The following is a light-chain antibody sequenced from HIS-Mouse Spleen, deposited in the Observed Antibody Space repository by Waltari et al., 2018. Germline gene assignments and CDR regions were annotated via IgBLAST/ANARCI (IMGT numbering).Light chain of an antibody. CDR2: RNN. CDR3: AAWDDSLSGV. Sequence: QSVLTQPPSASGTPGQRVTISCSGSSSNIGSNYVYWYQQLPGTAPKLPIYRNNRRPSAVPDRFSGSKSGTSASLAISGLRSEDEADYYCAAWDDSLSGVFGGGTKLTVL. J-gene: IGLJ2*01. V-gene: IGLV1-47*01. CDR1: SSNIGSNY.